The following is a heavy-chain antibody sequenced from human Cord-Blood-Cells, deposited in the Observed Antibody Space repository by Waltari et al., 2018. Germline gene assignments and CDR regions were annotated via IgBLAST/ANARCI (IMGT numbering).Heavy chain of an antibody. Sequence: VQLVETGGGLVKPGGSLRLPCAASGFTFSNAWMICVRHAPGKGREWVGRIKSKTDGGTTDYAAPVKGRFTISRDDSKNTLYLQMNSLKTEVTAVYYCTTDRYSSGYFDYWGQGTLVTVSS. V-gene: IGHV3-15*01. J-gene: IGHJ4*02. D-gene: IGHD6-19*01. CDR2: IKSKTDGGTT. CDR3: TTDRYSSGYFDY. CDR1: GFTFSNAW.